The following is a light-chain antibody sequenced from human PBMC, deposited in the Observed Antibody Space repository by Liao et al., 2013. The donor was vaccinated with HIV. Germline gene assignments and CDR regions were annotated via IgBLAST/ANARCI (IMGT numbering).Light chain of an antibody. CDR2: QDS. CDR3: QVWDSATAI. J-gene: IGLJ2*01. V-gene: IGLV3-1*01. Sequence: SYELTQPPSVSVSPGQTASITCSGDKLGDKYACWYQQKPGQSPVLVIYQDSKRPSGIPGRFSGSTSGNTATLTISGTQSVDEADYYCQVWDSATAIFGGGTKLTVL. CDR1: KLGDKY.